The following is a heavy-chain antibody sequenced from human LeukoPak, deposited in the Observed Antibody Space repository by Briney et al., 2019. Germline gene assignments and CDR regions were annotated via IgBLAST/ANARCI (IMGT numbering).Heavy chain of an antibody. CDR3: ARGVIAAAGYYYYGMDV. CDR1: GFTFSSYG. J-gene: IGHJ6*02. D-gene: IGHD6-13*01. V-gene: IGHV3-33*01. Sequence: GRSLRLSCAASGFTFSSYGTHWVRQAPGKGLEWVAVIWYDGSNKYYADSVRGRFTISRDNSKNTLYLQMNSLRAEDTAVYYCARGVIAAAGYYYYGMDVWGQGTTVTVSS. CDR2: IWYDGSNK.